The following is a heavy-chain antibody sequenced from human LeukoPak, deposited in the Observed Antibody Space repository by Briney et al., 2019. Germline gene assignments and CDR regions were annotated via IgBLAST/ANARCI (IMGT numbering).Heavy chain of an antibody. V-gene: IGHV3-7*01. CDR1: GFTFSSYS. D-gene: IGHD2-2*03. CDR2: IKQDGSEK. J-gene: IGHJ6*02. Sequence: GGSLRLSCAASGFTFSSYSMTWVRQAPGKGLEWVANIKQDGSEKYYVDSVKGRFTISRDNAKSSLYLQTNSLRAEDTAVYYCARDGFCSSTTCYVPDYYNMDVWGQGTTVTVSS. CDR3: ARDGFCSSTTCYVPDYYNMDV.